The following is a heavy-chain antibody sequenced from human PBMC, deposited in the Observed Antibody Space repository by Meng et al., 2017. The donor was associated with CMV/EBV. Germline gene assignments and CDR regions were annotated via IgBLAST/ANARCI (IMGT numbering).Heavy chain of an antibody. CDR2: INHSGST. CDR1: GGSFSGYY. CDR3: ARGGNWFDP. V-gene: IGHV4-34*01. Sequence: QVQLQQWGAGLLKPSETPSLTFAVYGGSFSGYYWSWIRQPPGKGLEWIGEINHSGSTNYNPSLKSRVTISVDTSKNQFSLKLSSVTAADTAVYYCARGGNWFDPWGQGTLVTVSS. J-gene: IGHJ5*02.